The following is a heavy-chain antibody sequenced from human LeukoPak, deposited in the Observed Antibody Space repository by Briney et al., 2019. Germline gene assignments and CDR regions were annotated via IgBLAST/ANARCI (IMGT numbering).Heavy chain of an antibody. CDR3: ARSVANYGMDV. J-gene: IGHJ6*02. D-gene: IGHD6-19*01. Sequence: PSETLSLTCAVYGGSFSGYYWSWIRQPPGKGLEWIGEINHSGSTNYNPSLKSRVTMSVDTSKNQFSLKLSSVTAADTAVYYCARSVANYGMDVWGQGTTVTVSS. CDR1: GGSFSGYY. V-gene: IGHV4-34*01. CDR2: INHSGST.